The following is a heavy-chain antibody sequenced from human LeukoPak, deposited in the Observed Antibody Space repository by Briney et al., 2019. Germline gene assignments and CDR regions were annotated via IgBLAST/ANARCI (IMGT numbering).Heavy chain of an antibody. CDR3: ARGIAAALSAFDI. D-gene: IGHD6-13*01. CDR2: ISSSGSTI. V-gene: IGHV3-11*04. J-gene: IGHJ3*02. Sequence: PGGSLRLSCAASGFTFSSYAMSWIRQAPGKGLEWVSYISSSGSTIYYADSVKGRFTISRDNAKNSLYLQMNGLRAEDTAVYYCARGIAAALSAFDIWGQGTMVTVSS. CDR1: GFTFSSYA.